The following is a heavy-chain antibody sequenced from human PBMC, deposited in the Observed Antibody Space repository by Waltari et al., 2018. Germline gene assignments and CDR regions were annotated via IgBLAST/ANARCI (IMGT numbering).Heavy chain of an antibody. D-gene: IGHD1-1*01. CDR1: GGYISSHY. Sequence: QVQLQESGPGLVKPSETLSLTCTVSGGYISSHYWSWIRPPPGKGLEWIGYIYYSGSTNYNPSLKSRVTISVDTSKNQFSLKLSSVTAADTAVYYCARGVPQTSYYYYDMDVWGQGTTVTVSS. J-gene: IGHJ6*02. V-gene: IGHV4-59*11. CDR2: IYYSGST. CDR3: ARGVPQTSYYYYDMDV.